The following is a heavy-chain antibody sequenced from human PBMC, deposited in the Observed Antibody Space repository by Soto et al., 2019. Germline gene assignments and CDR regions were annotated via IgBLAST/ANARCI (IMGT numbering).Heavy chain of an antibody. D-gene: IGHD1-26*01. CDR3: ARGRGTGTYPHDSQP. Sequence: QVQLQESGPGLVKPSQTLSLTCTASGGSISSCGYYWSWMRQHPGKGLEWIGYIYYCGSTYYNPFLMSRVTLPVATSNPQSSLTPSSVTAAHTAVYYCARGRGTGTYPHDSQPWGQGTLVTVSS. J-gene: IGHJ1*01. CDR1: GGSISSCGYY. CDR2: IYYCGST. V-gene: IGHV4-31*03.